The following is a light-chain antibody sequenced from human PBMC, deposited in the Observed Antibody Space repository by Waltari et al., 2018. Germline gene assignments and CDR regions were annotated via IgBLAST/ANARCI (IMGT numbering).Light chain of an antibody. CDR3: QQSGSSPIT. Sequence: ELVLTQSPDTLSLSPGERATLSCRASHSFSNSYLAWHQQRPGQAPRLLIYAASTRASGIPDRFSGSGSGTDFTLTISRLEPEDFAVYYCQQSGSSPITFGQGTRLEIK. CDR2: AAS. J-gene: IGKJ5*01. V-gene: IGKV3-20*01. CDR1: HSFSNSY.